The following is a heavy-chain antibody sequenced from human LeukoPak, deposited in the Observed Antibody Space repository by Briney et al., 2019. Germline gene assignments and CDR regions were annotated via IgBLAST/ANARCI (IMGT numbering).Heavy chain of an antibody. V-gene: IGHV4-59*01. D-gene: IGHD4-23*01. J-gene: IGHJ4*02. CDR3: ARGGGSVTPFDS. CDR1: GGSISSYY. Sequence: SETLSLTCTVSGGSISSYYWSWIRQPPGKGLEWIGYIYSSGSTNYNPYLKSRVTISVDTSKKQFSLKLNSVTAADTAVYYCARGGGSVTPFDSWGQGTLVTVSS. CDR2: IYSSGST.